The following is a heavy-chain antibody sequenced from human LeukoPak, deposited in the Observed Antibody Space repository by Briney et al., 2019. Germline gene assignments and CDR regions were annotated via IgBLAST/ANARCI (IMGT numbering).Heavy chain of an antibody. Sequence: PGGSLRLSCAASGFTFSNYAMSWVRQAPGKGLEWVSAISGSGTTTYYAQSAKGRFTISRDNSKNMLYLQMNSLRAEDTAVYYCAKVRVGDSSGWYSTDYRGQGTLVTVSS. J-gene: IGHJ4*02. CDR3: AKVRVGDSSGWYSTDY. D-gene: IGHD6-19*01. CDR1: GFTFSNYA. V-gene: IGHV3-23*01. CDR2: ISGSGTTT.